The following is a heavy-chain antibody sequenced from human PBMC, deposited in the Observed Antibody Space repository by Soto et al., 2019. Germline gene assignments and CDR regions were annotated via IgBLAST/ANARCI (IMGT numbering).Heavy chain of an antibody. CDR3: AHRGGATVGLYYFDY. V-gene: IGHV2-5*01. D-gene: IGHD3-16*01. CDR2: IYWHDDE. Sequence: QITLKESGPTLVKPTQTLTLTCTFSGFSLSTTGVGVSWIRQPPGQALEWLALIYWHDDERYSPSLKSRLTITKDTSKNQVVLTMTNMDPVDTATYYCAHRGGATVGLYYFDYWGQGALVTVSS. J-gene: IGHJ4*02. CDR1: GFSLSTTGVG.